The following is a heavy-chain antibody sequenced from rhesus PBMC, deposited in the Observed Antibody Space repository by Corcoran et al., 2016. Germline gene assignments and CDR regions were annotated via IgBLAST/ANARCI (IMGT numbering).Heavy chain of an antibody. CDR2: ISGSSGGT. D-gene: IGHD2-27*01. Sequence: QVQLQESGPGLVKPSETLSLTCAVSGGSASSSNWWSWIRQPPGKGLEWIGYISGSSGGTYYNPSLKSRVTISTDTSKNQFSLKLSSVTAADTAVYYCASISVVVFTASFDYWGQGVLVTVSS. J-gene: IGHJ4*01. CDR1: GGSASSSNW. CDR3: ASISVVVFTASFDY. V-gene: IGHV4-65*01.